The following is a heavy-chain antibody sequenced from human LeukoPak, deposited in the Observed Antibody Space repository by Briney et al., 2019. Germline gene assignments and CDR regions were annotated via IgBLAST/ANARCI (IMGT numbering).Heavy chain of an antibody. D-gene: IGHD1-14*01. V-gene: IGHV1-69*05. CDR3: ARSSHYPEPGWFDP. CDR1: GGTFSSYA. Sequence: SVKVSCKASGGTFSSYAISWVRQAPGQGLEWMGRIIPMFGTANYAQKFQGRVTITTDESTSTAYMELSSLRSEDTAVYYCARSSHYPEPGWFDPWGQGTLVTVSS. J-gene: IGHJ5*02. CDR2: IIPMFGTA.